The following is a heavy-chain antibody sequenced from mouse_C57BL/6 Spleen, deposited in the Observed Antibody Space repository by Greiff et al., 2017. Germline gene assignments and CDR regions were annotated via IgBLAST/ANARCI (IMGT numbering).Heavy chain of an antibody. V-gene: IGHV5-16*01. CDR3: ARELGLGYFDV. J-gene: IGHJ1*03. Sequence: EVKLMESEGGLVQPGSSMKLSCTASGFTFSDYYMAWVRQVPEKGLEWVANINYDGSSTYYLDSLKSRFIISRDNAKNILYLQMSSLKSEDTATYYCARELGLGYFDVWGTGTTVTVSS. D-gene: IGHD4-1*01. CDR2: INYDGSST. CDR1: GFTFSDYY.